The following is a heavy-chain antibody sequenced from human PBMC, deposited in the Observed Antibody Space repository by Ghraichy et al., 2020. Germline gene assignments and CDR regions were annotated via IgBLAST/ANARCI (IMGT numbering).Heavy chain of an antibody. CDR2: IYHSGST. D-gene: IGHD2-15*01. Sequence: SETLSLTCTVSGYSISSGYYWGWIRQPPGKGLEWIGSIYHSGSTYYNPSLKSRVTISVDTSKNQFSLKLSSVTAADTAVYYCARVRIASYGMDVWGQGTTVTVSS. V-gene: IGHV4-38-2*02. CDR3: ARVRIASYGMDV. CDR1: GYSISSGYY. J-gene: IGHJ6*02.